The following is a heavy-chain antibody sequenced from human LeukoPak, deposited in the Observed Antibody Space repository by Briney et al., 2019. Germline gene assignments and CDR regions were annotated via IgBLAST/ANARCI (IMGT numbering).Heavy chain of an antibody. CDR2: IIPIFGTA. Sequence: SVTVSFTASGGTFTIYAISWVRQAPGQGLEWMGGIIPIFGTANYAQKFQGRVTITTDESTSTAYMELSSLRSEDTAVYYCASEASRGYSYGYQQLVPLFYWGQGTLVTVSS. D-gene: IGHD5-18*01. V-gene: IGHV1-69*05. CDR3: ASEASRGYSYGYQQLVPLFY. J-gene: IGHJ4*02. CDR1: GGTFTIYA.